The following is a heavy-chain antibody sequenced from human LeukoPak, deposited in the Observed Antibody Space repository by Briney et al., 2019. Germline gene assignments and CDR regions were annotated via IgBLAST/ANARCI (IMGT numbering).Heavy chain of an antibody. Sequence: SETLSLTCTVSGGSISSSSSYWAWIRQPPGKGLEWIGNIYYSGHTNYNPSLESRVAISVDTSKNQFSLKLTSVTAADTAVYYCARDWELGYWGQGTLVTVSS. V-gene: IGHV4-39*07. CDR1: GGSISSSSSY. D-gene: IGHD1-26*01. CDR2: IYYSGHT. CDR3: ARDWELGY. J-gene: IGHJ4*02.